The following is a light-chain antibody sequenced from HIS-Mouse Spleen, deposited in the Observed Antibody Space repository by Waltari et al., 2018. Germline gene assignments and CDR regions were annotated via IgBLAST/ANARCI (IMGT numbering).Light chain of an antibody. Sequence: QSPLTHPPSVSGSPGHSPTIPSPVPTSAVAGNNHVPWYQQHPGKAPKLMIYEVSNRPSGVSNRFSGSKSGNTASLTISGLQAEDEADYYCSSYTSSSTFFGTGTKVTVL. J-gene: IGLJ1*01. CDR2: EVS. CDR3: SSYTSSSTF. CDR1: TSAVAGNNH. V-gene: IGLV2-14*01.